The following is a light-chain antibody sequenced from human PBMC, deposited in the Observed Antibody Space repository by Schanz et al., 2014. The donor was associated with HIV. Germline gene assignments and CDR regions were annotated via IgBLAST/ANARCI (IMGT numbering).Light chain of an antibody. J-gene: IGLJ2*01. CDR2: EVS. Sequence: QSALTQPPSASGSPGQSVTISCTGTSSDVGYYNYVSWYQQHPGKAPKLMIYEVSKRPSGVPDRFSGSKSGNTASLTISGLQADDEADYFCSSHTTSSTLVFGGGTKLTVL. V-gene: IGLV2-8*01. CDR1: SSDVGYYNY. CDR3: SSHTTSSTLV.